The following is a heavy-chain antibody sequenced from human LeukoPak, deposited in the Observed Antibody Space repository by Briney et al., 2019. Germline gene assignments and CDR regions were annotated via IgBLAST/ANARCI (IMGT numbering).Heavy chain of an antibody. J-gene: IGHJ4*02. CDR3: ARGRSTGYPYYFEY. CDR1: GYTLTSYD. Sequence: ASVKVSCKASGYTLTSYDINWVRHATGQGLEWMGWMNPNSGSTGYAQKFQGRVTITRNTSISTAYMELSGLRFEDTAVYYCARGRSTGYPYYFEYWGQGTLVTVSS. CDR2: MNPNSGST. D-gene: IGHD5-12*01. V-gene: IGHV1-8*03.